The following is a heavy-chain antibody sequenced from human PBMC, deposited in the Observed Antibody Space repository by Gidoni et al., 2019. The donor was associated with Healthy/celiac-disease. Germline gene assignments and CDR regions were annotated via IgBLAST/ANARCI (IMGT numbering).Heavy chain of an antibody. D-gene: IGHD3-22*01. Sequence: EVQLLESGGGLVQPGGSLRLSCSASGFTFSSYAMSCVRQAPGKGLEWVSAIRGSGGSTYYADSVKGRFTISRDNSKNTLYLQMNSLRAEDTAVYYCAKVLGNYYDSSGHDAFDIWGQGTMITVSS. V-gene: IGHV3-23*01. J-gene: IGHJ3*02. CDR1: GFTFSSYA. CDR3: AKVLGNYYDSSGHDAFDI. CDR2: IRGSGGST.